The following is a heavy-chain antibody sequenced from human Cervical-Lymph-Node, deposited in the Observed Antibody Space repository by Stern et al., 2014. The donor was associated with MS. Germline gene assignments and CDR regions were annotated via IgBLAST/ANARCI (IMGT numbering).Heavy chain of an antibody. J-gene: IGHJ4*02. Sequence: VQLLESGSELKKPGASVKVSCKASGYTFTGYAMNWVRQAPGQGLEWVGWINTNTGNPTYAQGFAGHFVFSLDTSVSTAYLQITSLKAEDTAVYYCARFDERVMDRVFDYWGQGTLVTVSS. D-gene: IGHD3-16*01. CDR1: GYTFTGYA. CDR2: INTNTGNP. CDR3: ARFDERVMDRVFDY. V-gene: IGHV7-4-1*02.